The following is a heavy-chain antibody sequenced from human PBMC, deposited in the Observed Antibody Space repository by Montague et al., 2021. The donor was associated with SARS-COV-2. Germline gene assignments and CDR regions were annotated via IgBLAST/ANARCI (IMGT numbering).Heavy chain of an antibody. CDR3: SSGDFFDY. D-gene: IGHD3-16*01. CDR2: IKEDGSVR. CDR1: GFTFSSYA. J-gene: IGHJ4*02. V-gene: IGHV3-7*01. Sequence: SLRLSCAASGFTFSSYAMHWVRQAPGKGLEWVANIKEDGSVRQYADSVKGRFTISRDNAKNSLLLQMNSLRVEDTAVYYCSSGDFFDYWGQGTLVTVSS.